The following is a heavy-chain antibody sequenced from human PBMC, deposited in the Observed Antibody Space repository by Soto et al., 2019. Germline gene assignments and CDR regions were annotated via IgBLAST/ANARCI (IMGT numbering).Heavy chain of an antibody. CDR3: AKPPVVVTVITSFDH. V-gene: IGHV3-23*01. J-gene: IGHJ4*02. Sequence: GGSLRLSCVASGFTFNKYALAWVRQAPGKGLEWVSAISGSGASTYDADSEKGRFTISRDNANNTVHLQLNSLRAEDPTVDYCAKPPVVVTVITSFDHWGQGIPVTV. D-gene: IGHD2-21*02. CDR2: ISGSGAST. CDR1: GFTFNKYA.